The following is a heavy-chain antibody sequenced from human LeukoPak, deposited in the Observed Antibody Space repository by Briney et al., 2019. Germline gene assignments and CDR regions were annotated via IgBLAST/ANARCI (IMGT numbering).Heavy chain of an antibody. J-gene: IGHJ6*02. CDR2: IIPILGIA. Sequence: GASVKVSCKASGGTFSSYAISWVRQAPGQGLEWMGRIIPILGIANYAQKFQGRVTITADKSTSTAYMELSSLRSEDTAVYYCARDSHYFDSSGYLDYYYYGMDVWGQGTTVTVSS. CDR3: ARDSHYFDSSGYLDYYYYGMDV. CDR1: GGTFSSYA. V-gene: IGHV1-69*04. D-gene: IGHD3-22*01.